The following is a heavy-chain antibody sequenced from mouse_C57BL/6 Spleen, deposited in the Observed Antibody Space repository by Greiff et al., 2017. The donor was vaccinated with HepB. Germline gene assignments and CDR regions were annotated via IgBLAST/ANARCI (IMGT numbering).Heavy chain of an antibody. CDR3: AKATTVVDYYAMDY. CDR1: GFSLTSYG. J-gene: IGHJ4*01. V-gene: IGHV2-5*01. Sequence: VMLVESGPGLVQPSQSLSITCTVSGFSLTSYGVHWVRQSPGKGLEWLGVIWRGGSTDYNAAFMSRLSITKDNSKSQVFFKMNSLQADDTAIYYCAKATTVVDYYAMDYWGQGTSVTVSS. CDR2: IWRGGST. D-gene: IGHD1-1*01.